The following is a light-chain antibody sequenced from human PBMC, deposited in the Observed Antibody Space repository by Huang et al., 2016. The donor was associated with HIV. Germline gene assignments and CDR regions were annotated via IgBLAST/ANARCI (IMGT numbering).Light chain of an antibody. CDR3: QQSYNTPPT. Sequence: DIQMTQSTASLSASGGDRVTITCRATQSISNYVDWYQQKPGKAPTLLIHGASTLQSGVPTRFSGSGSGTYFTLTISSLQPEDFTTYYCQQSYNTPPTFGQGTKVEI. CDR1: QSISNY. CDR2: GAS. J-gene: IGKJ1*01. V-gene: IGKV1-39*01.